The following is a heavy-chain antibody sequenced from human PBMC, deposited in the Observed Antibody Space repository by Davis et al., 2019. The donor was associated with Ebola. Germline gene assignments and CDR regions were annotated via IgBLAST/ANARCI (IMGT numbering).Heavy chain of an antibody. D-gene: IGHD6-6*01. CDR1: GYTFTSSA. J-gene: IGHJ6*02. CDR3: ARGSSKAYYYYGKDV. CDR2: INAGNGNT. V-gene: IGHV1-3*01. Sequence: AASVKVSCKASGYTFTSSAMHWVRQAPGQRLEWMGWINAGNGNTKYSQKFQGRVTITRDTSASTAYMELSSLRSEDTAVYYCARGSSKAYYYYGKDVWGQGTTVTVSS.